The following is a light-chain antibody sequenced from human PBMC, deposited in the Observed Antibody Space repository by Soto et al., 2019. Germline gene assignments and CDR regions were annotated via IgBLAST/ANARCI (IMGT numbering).Light chain of an antibody. CDR2: VAS. CDR3: PQYNVWPLS. Sequence: EIVMTQSPATLSVSPGERATLSCRASQSVSSNLAWYQQKPGQTPKLLIYVASTRATGIPARFSGSGSGTEFTLTISSLQSEDFAVYYCPQYNVWPLSFGGGTKGEFK. V-gene: IGKV3-15*01. J-gene: IGKJ4*01. CDR1: QSVSSN.